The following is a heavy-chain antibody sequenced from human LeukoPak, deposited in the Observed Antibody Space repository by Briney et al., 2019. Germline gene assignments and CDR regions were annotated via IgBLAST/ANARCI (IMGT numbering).Heavy chain of an antibody. CDR1: GFTFSNYW. CDR2: INDDGSAT. CDR3: VRDYGG. D-gene: IGHD3-10*01. V-gene: IGHV3-74*01. J-gene: IGHJ4*02. Sequence: GGSLRLSCAASGFTFSNYWMHWVRQVPGKGLVWVSRINDDGSATFYADSVKGRFTISRDNAKNSLLQMNSLRAEDTAVYYCVRDYGGWGQGTLVTVSS.